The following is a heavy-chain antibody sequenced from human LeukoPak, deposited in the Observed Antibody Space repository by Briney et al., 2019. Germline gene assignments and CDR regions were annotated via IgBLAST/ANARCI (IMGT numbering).Heavy chain of an antibody. CDR3: AKFVLLWFGDPTGGFDY. CDR2: ISGSDGST. J-gene: IGHJ4*02. CDR1: GFTFSSYA. D-gene: IGHD3-10*01. Sequence: GGSLRLSCAASGFTFSSYAMSWVRQAPGKGLEWVSAISGSDGSTYYADSVKGRFTISRDNSKNTLYLQMNSLRAEDTAVYYCAKFVLLWFGDPTGGFDYWGQGTLVTVSS. V-gene: IGHV3-23*01.